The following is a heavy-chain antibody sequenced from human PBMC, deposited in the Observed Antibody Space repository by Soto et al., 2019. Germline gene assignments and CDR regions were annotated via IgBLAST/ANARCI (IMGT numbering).Heavy chain of an antibody. J-gene: IGHJ4*02. Sequence: EVQLVESGGGLIQPGGSLRLSCAASGFTISTNYMSWVRQAPGKGLEWVSVIYRGGSTYYADSVKGRFTISRDNAKNTLYFQMNSLRAEDTAVYYCAKVGGGVGFEYWGQGTLVTVSS. CDR3: AKVGGGVGFEY. CDR2: IYRGGST. V-gene: IGHV3-53*01. CDR1: GFTISTNY. D-gene: IGHD3-16*01.